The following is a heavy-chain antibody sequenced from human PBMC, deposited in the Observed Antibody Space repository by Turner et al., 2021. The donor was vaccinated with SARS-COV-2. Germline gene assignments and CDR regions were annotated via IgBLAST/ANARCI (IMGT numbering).Heavy chain of an antibody. V-gene: IGHV1-69*06. Sequence: QVQLVQSGAEVKKPGSSVKVSCKASGGTFSSYAISWVRQAPGQGLEWRGGIIPIFDTTNYAQKFQGRVTITADKSTSTAYMELSGLRSEDTAVYYCARDRDYDSSGYWEQSWGQGTLVTVSS. CDR3: ARDRDYDSSGYWEQS. D-gene: IGHD3-22*01. CDR2: IIPIFDTT. J-gene: IGHJ4*02. CDR1: GGTFSSYA.